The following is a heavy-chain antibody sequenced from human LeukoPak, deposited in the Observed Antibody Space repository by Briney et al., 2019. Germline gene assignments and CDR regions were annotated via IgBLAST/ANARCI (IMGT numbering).Heavy chain of an antibody. D-gene: IGHD5-18*01. CDR2: ISSSGSTI. J-gene: IGHJ4*02. Sequence: GGSLRLSCAASGFTFSNYEMNWVRQAPGKGLEWVSYISSSGSTIKYADSVKGRFTISRDNAKNSLYLQMSSLRVEDMAVYYCARDPRGITALVDYFDYWGQGTLVTVSS. V-gene: IGHV3-48*03. CDR1: GFTFSNYE. CDR3: ARDPRGITALVDYFDY.